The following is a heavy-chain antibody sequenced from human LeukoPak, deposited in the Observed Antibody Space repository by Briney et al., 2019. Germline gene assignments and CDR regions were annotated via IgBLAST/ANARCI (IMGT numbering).Heavy chain of an antibody. D-gene: IGHD3-22*01. CDR1: GFTFSSYS. J-gene: IGHJ4*02. CDR2: ISSSSSYI. Sequence: GGSLRLSCAASGFTFSSYSMNWVRQAPGKGLEWVSSISSSSSYIYYADSVKGRFTISRDNAKNSLYLQMNGLRAEDTAVYYCARDLGSGYYRPFDYWGQGTLVTVSS. V-gene: IGHV3-21*01. CDR3: ARDLGSGYYRPFDY.